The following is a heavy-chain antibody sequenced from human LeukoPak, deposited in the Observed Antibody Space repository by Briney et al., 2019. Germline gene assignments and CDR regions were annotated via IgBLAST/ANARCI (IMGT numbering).Heavy chain of an antibody. Sequence: PSETLSLTCTVSGGSISSYYWSWIRQPPGKGLEWIGYIYYSGSTNYNPSLKSRVTISVDTSKNQFSLKPSSVTAADTAVYYCARRLIVPAAMPYYYYYMDVWGKGTTVTVSS. D-gene: IGHD2-2*01. J-gene: IGHJ6*03. CDR3: ARRLIVPAAMPYYYYYMDV. CDR1: GGSISSYY. V-gene: IGHV4-59*08. CDR2: IYYSGST.